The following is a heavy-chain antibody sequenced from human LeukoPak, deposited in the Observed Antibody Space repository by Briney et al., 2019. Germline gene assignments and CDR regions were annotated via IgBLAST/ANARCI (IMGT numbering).Heavy chain of an antibody. CDR1: GGSISSGDYY. D-gene: IGHD3-22*01. CDR2: IYYSGST. J-gene: IGHJ5*02. CDR3: ARVTYYDSSGTYNWFDP. Sequence: PSETLSLTCTVSGGSISSGDYYWSWIRQPPGKGLEWIGYIYYSGSTYYNPSLKSRVTISVDTSKNQFSLKLSSVIAADTAVYYCARVTYYDSSGTYNWFDPWGQGTLVTVSS. V-gene: IGHV4-30-4*01.